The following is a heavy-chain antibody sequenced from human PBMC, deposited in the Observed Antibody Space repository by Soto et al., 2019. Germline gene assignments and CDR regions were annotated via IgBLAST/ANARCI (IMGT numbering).Heavy chain of an antibody. Sequence: QVQLVESGGGVVQPGRSLRLSCAASGFMFSNHGMHWVRQAPGKGLEWVAVIWSDGNNRYYADSVKCRFTISRDNSKNTVYLQMSSLRVEDTAVYYCVRGDNWNDEASDYWVQGTLVTVSS. CDR3: VRGDNWNDEASDY. J-gene: IGHJ4*02. V-gene: IGHV3-33*01. CDR2: IWSDGNNR. CDR1: GFMFSNHG. D-gene: IGHD1-1*01.